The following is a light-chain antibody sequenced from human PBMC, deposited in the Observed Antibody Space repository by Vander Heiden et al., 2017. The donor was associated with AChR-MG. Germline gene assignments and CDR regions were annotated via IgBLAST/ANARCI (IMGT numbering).Light chain of an antibody. J-gene: IGKJ3*01. CDR2: GAS. CDR1: QSVSTN. V-gene: IGKV3-15*01. CDR3: QQYDNGPT. Sequence: VMTQSPVTLSVSPGERATLSCRTSQSVSTNLAWYQQNPGQAPRLLIYGASTRPTGVPARFSGSGSGTEFTLTISSLQSEDFAVYYCQQYDNGPTFGPGTTVDIK.